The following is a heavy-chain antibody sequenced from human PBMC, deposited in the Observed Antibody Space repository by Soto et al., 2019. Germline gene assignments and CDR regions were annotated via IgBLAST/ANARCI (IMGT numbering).Heavy chain of an antibody. Sequence: PGGSLRLSCAASGFTFSSYAMHWVRQAPGKGLEWVAVISYDGSNKYCADSVKGRFTISRDNSKNTLYLQMNSLRAEDTAVYYCARDPHLIVTLGWFDPWGQGTLVTVSS. D-gene: IGHD3-22*01. CDR2: ISYDGSNK. CDR3: ARDPHLIVTLGWFDP. V-gene: IGHV3-30-3*01. CDR1: GFTFSSYA. J-gene: IGHJ5*02.